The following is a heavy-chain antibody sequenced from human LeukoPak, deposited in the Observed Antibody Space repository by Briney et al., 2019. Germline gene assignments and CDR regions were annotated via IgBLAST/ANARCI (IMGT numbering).Heavy chain of an antibody. CDR3: ASVTITTSKNAFDI. CDR2: ISDNGGST. CDR1: GFTFSSYA. D-gene: IGHD3-22*01. Sequence: GGSLRLSCATSGFTFSSYAMSWVRQAPGKGLEWVSGISDNGGSTYYADSVKGRFTISRDNAKNTLYLQMNSLRAEDTALYYCASVTITTSKNAFDIWGQGTMVTVSS. V-gene: IGHV3-23*01. J-gene: IGHJ3*02.